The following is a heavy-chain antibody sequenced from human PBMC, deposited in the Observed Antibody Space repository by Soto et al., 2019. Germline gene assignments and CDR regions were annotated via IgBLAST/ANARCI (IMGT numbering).Heavy chain of an antibody. J-gene: IGHJ5*02. V-gene: IGHV1-69*01. Sequence: SQAVVKKPGSSVKVSCKASGGTFSSYAISWVRQAPGQGLEWMGGIIPIFGTANYAQKFQGRVTITADESTSTAYMELSSLRSEDTAVYYCARVTIGSSSREAGPTWGQGTLVTVSS. CDR2: IIPIFGTA. D-gene: IGHD6-13*01. CDR3: ARVTIGSSSREAGPT. CDR1: GGTFSSYA.